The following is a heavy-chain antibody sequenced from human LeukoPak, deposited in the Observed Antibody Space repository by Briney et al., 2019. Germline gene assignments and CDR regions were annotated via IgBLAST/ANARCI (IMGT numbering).Heavy chain of an antibody. CDR1: GFTFSDHY. D-gene: IGHD3-16*01. J-gene: IGHJ5*02. Sequence: GGSLRLSCAASGFTFSDHYMDWVRQAPGKGLEWVGRSRSKVNSYTTEYAASVKGRFTISRDDSKNSLYVQMSSLKIEDTAVYYCARDLGSWGQGTLVTVSS. CDR2: SRSKVNSYTT. V-gene: IGHV3-72*01. CDR3: ARDLGS.